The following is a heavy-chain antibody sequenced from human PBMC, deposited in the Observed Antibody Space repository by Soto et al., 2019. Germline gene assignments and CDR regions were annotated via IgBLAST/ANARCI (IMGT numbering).Heavy chain of an antibody. CDR1: GYSFISYW. D-gene: IGHD1-7*01. Sequence: PGESLKISCKASGYSFISYWIGWVRQMPGQGLEWMGIIYPSDSDTRYSPSFHGQVTISADKSISTAYLQWSSLKASDTATYYCARIVRDGPNLELTDGFDYWGQGTLVTVSS. CDR3: ARIVRDGPNLELTDGFDY. J-gene: IGHJ4*02. CDR2: IYPSDSDT. V-gene: IGHV5-51*01.